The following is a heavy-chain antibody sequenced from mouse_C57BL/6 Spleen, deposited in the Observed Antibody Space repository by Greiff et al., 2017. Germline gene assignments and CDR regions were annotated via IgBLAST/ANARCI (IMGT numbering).Heavy chain of an antibody. CDR2: INYDGSST. CDR3: ARDGGTYYAMDY. CDR1: GFTFSDYY. V-gene: IGHV5-16*01. Sequence: EVNLVESEGGLVQPGSSMKLSCTASGFTFSDYYMAWVRQVPEKGLEWVANINYDGSSTYYLDSLKSRFIISRDNAKNILYLQMSSLKSEDTATYYCARDGGTYYAMDYWGQGTSVTVSS. D-gene: IGHD3-3*01. J-gene: IGHJ4*01.